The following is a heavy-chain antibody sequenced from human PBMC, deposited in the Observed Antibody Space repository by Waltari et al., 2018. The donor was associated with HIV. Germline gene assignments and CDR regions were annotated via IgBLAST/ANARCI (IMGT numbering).Heavy chain of an antibody. Sequence: EVQLVESGGGLFRPGGSLRLSCAVSGFNVSSDYMPWVRQPPGKGLELVSTLYVPTTGTDRFYAPSVKGRFTISRDNSENTLYLQMSGLRAEDTAIYYCVRGSLMTTAAPWGQGTLVTVSS. D-gene: IGHD4-17*01. J-gene: IGHJ5*02. CDR1: GFNVSSDY. CDR2: LYVPTTGTDR. V-gene: IGHV3-53*03. CDR3: VRGSLMTTAAP.